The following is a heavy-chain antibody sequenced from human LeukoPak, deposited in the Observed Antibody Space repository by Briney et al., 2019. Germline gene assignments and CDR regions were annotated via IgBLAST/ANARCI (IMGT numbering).Heavy chain of an antibody. J-gene: IGHJ5*02. CDR1: GYTLTELS. CDR3: ARDYGGSSGWFDP. D-gene: IGHD4-23*01. V-gene: IGHV1-24*01. CDR2: FDPEDGET. Sequence: GASVKVSCKVSGYTLTELSMHWVRQAPGKGLEWMGGFDPEDGETIYAQKFQGRVTFTRDTSISTAYMELRSLTSEDTAVYYCARDYGGSSGWFDPWGQGTLVTVSS.